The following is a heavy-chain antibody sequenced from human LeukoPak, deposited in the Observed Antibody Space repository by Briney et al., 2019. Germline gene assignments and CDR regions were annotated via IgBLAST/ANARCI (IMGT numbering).Heavy chain of an antibody. CDR2: IYSSGST. CDR3: ARQMSGSSALDY. D-gene: IGHD6-13*01. V-gene: IGHV4-59*08. Sequence: SETLSLTCTVSGGSISSYYWGWIRQPPGKGLEWIGYIYSSGSTNYNPSLKSRVTISVDTSKNQFTLKLSSVTAADTAVFYCARQMSGSSALDYWGQGTLVTVSS. CDR1: GGSISSYY. J-gene: IGHJ4*02.